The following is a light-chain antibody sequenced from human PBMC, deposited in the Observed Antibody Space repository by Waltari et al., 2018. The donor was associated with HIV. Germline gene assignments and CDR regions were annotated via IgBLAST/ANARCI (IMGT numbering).Light chain of an antibody. CDR2: AGS. Sequence: DIQMTQSPSCLSASVGDRGTITCRASQGISHYLTWYQQEPGKAPKLLLYAGSRLESGVPPRFSGSRSGADYTLSISGLQPEDFATYYCQQYYPTHPIRFGQGTRLEIK. J-gene: IGKJ5*01. V-gene: IGKV1-NL1*01. CDR3: QQYYPTHPIR. CDR1: QGISHY.